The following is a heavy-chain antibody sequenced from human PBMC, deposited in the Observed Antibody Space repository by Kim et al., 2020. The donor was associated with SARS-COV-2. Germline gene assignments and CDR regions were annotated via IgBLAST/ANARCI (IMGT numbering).Heavy chain of an antibody. V-gene: IGHV3-53*04. CDR3: ARSGSYYLMDV. CDR2: IDSGGGT. D-gene: IGHD1-26*01. Sequence: GGSLRLSCAASGFTVSSNYMSWVRQAPGKGLEWVSIIDSGGGTYYADSVKGRFTISRHNSKNTLYLQMNSLRAEDTAVYFCARSGSYYLMDVWGQGTTVTVSS. CDR1: GFTVSSNY. J-gene: IGHJ6*02.